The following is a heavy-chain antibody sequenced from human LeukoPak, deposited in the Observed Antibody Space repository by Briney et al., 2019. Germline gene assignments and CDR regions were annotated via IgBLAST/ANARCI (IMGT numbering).Heavy chain of an antibody. CDR1: GFTFSSYE. D-gene: IGHD2-15*01. J-gene: IGHJ3*02. Sequence: GGSLRLSCGASGFTFSSYEMNWVRQAPGKGLEWVSYISSSGSTIYYADSVKGRFTISRDNAKNSLYLQMNSLRAEDTAVYYCARDCGGGSCYGPYDAFDIWGQGTMVTVSS. V-gene: IGHV3-48*03. CDR3: ARDCGGGSCYGPYDAFDI. CDR2: ISSSGSTI.